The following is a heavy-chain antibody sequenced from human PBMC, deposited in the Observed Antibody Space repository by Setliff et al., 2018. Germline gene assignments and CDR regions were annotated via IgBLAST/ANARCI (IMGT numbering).Heavy chain of an antibody. CDR3: ARLALTGYDSSGYYYALDYYYYMDV. Sequence: PGGSLRLSCAASGFTFSSYWMSWVRQAPGKGLEWVANIKQDGGEKYYADSVKGRFTISRDNANHTLYLQMNSLRADDTAVYYCARLALTGYDSSGYYYALDYYYYMDVWGKGTTVTVSS. D-gene: IGHD3-22*01. CDR2: IKQDGGEK. CDR1: GFTFSSYW. V-gene: IGHV3-7*01. J-gene: IGHJ6*03.